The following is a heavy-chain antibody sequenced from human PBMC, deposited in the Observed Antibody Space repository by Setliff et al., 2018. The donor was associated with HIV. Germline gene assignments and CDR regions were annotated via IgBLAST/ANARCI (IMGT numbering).Heavy chain of an antibody. Sequence: ASVKVSCKASGYTFTSYPMHWVRQAPGQGLEWMGVINTSGGSAGYAEKFRGRVTMTRDTSTNTVYMDLRNLRSEDTAVYYCATARSKVRLGELSLFDYWGQGTLVTVSS. CDR2: INTSGGSA. J-gene: IGHJ4*02. CDR3: ATARSKVRLGELSLFDY. CDR1: GYTFTSYP. D-gene: IGHD3-16*02. V-gene: IGHV1-46*01.